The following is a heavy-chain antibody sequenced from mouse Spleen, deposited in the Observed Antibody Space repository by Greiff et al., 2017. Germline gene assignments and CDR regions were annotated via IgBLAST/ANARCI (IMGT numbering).Heavy chain of an antibody. CDR1: GFTFSDYY. J-gene: IGHJ3*01. CDR3: ARGGLRWSFAY. D-gene: IGHD2-1*01. CDR2: INYDGSST. Sequence: EVKVEESEGGLVQPGSSMKLSCTASGFTFSDYYMAWVRQVPEKGLEWVANINYDGSSTYYLDSLKSRFIISRDNAKNILYLQMSSLKSEDTATYYCARGGLRWSFAYWGQGTLVTVSA. V-gene: IGHV5-16*01.